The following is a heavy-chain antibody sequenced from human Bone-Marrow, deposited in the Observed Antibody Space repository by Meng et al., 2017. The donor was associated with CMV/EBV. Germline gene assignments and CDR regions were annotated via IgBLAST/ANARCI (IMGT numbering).Heavy chain of an antibody. V-gene: IGHV5-10-1*01. CDR2: IDPSDSYT. D-gene: IGHD6-19*01. J-gene: IGHJ5*02. Sequence: SCTGSGYSFTSYWLSWVRQMPGKGLEWMGRIDPSDSYTNYSPSFQGHVTISADKSISTAYLQWSSLKASDTAMYYCARAGGWDLKFDPWGQGTLVTVSS. CDR3: ARAGGWDLKFDP. CDR1: GYSFTSYW.